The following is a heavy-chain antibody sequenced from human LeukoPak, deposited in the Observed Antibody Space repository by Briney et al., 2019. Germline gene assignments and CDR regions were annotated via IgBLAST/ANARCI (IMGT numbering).Heavy chain of an antibody. V-gene: IGHV3-13*01. Sequence: GGSLRLSCAASGFTFSSFDMHWVRQPTGQGLEWVSTIGTASDTYYPGSVEGRFTLSRDNAKNSLYLQMNSLTGGDTAVYYCARGPPRGKYYYMDVWGKGTTVTVSS. J-gene: IGHJ6*03. CDR1: GFTFSSFD. CDR3: ARGPPRGKYYYMDV. CDR2: IGTASDT. D-gene: IGHD1-1*01.